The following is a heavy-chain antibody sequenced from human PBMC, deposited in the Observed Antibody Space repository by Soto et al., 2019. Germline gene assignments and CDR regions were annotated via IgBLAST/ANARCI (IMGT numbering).Heavy chain of an antibody. CDR1: GFTFSSYA. J-gene: IGHJ2*01. D-gene: IGHD4-4*01. CDR2: ISGSGGST. CDR3: AKDESRRNRRYFDL. V-gene: IGHV3-23*01. Sequence: EVQLLGSGGGLVQPGGSLRLSCAASGFTFSSYAMSWVRQAPGKGLEWVSAISGSGGSTYYADSVKGRFTISRDNSKNTLYLQMNSLRVEDTTVYYCAKDESRRNRRYFDLWGRGTLVTVSS.